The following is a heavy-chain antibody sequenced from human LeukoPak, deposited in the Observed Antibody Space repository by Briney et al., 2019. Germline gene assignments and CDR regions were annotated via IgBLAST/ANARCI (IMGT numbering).Heavy chain of an antibody. CDR3: ARDGTLHGGGGPDY. J-gene: IGHJ4*02. V-gene: IGHV3-33*08. D-gene: IGHD3-16*01. Sequence: TGGSLRLSCAASGFTFSNYGMHWVRQAPGKGLEWVAVIWYDGSNEYYGDSVKGRFTVSRDNSKNTLYLQMNRLRVEDTAVYYCARDGTLHGGGGPDYWGQGTLVTVSS. CDR1: GFTFSNYG. CDR2: IWYDGSNE.